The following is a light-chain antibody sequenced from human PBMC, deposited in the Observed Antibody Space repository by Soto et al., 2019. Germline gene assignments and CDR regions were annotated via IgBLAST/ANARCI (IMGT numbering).Light chain of an antibody. CDR1: SSDVGGYNS. V-gene: IGLV2-14*03. CDR3: SSYTCSMTNV. Sequence: QSALTQPASVSGSPGQSITISCTGTSSDVGGYNSVPWYQHHPGKAPKLILYAVGDRPSGVSYRFSGSKSGNTASLTISGLQAADEAEYFCSSYTCSMTNVFGSGTKLTVL. J-gene: IGLJ1*01. CDR2: AVG.